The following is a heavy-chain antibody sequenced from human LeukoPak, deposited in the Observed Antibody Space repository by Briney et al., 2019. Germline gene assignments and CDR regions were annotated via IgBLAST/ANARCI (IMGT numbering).Heavy chain of an antibody. CDR2: ISYDGSNK. Sequence: PGRSLRLSCAASGFTFSSYAMHWVRQAPGKGLEWMAVISYDGSNKYYADSVKGRFTISRDNSKNTLFLQLNSLRAEDTAVYYCARDRQQLGHFDYWGQGTLVTVSS. V-gene: IGHV3-30-3*01. D-gene: IGHD6-13*01. J-gene: IGHJ4*02. CDR3: ARDRQQLGHFDY. CDR1: GFTFSSYA.